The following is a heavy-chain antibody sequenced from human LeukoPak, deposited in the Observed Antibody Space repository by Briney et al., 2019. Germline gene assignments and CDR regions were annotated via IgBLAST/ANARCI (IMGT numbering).Heavy chain of an antibody. CDR2: INWNGGST. D-gene: IGHD2-15*01. CDR3: ARGGGEGYRFDY. J-gene: IGHJ4*02. Sequence: GGSLRLSCAASGFTFDDYGMSWVRQAPGKGPEWVSGINWNGGSTGYADSVKGRFTISRDNAKNSLYLQMNSLRAEDTALYFCARGGGEGYRFDYWGQGTLVTVSS. V-gene: IGHV3-20*04. CDR1: GFTFDDYG.